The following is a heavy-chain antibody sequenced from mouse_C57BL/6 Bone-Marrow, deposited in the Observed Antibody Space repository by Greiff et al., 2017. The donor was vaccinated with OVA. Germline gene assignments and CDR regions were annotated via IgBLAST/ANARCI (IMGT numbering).Heavy chain of an antibody. Sequence: EVKLQESGAELVRPGASVKLSCTASGFNIKDDYMHWVKQRPEKGLEWIGWIDPENGDTEYASKFQGKATITAYTSSNTAYLQLSSLTSEDTAVYYCTSYGNFDYWGQGTTLTVSS. CDR1: GFNIKDDY. J-gene: IGHJ2*01. CDR2: IDPENGDT. D-gene: IGHD2-1*01. V-gene: IGHV14-4*01. CDR3: TSYGNFDY.